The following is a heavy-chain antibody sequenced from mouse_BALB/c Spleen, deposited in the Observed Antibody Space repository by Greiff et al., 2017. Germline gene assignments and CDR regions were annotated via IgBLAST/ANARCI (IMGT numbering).Heavy chain of an antibody. CDR3: NVLSTVAPFAY. CDR1: GFNIKDYY. V-gene: IGHV14-4*02. D-gene: IGHD1-1*01. CDR2: IDPENGDT. Sequence: VQLKQSGAELVRSGASVKLSCTASGFNIKDYYMHWVKQRPEQGLEWIGWIDPENGDTEYAPKFQGKATMTADTSSNTAYLQLSSLTSEDTAVYYCNVLSTVAPFAYWGQGTLVTVSA. J-gene: IGHJ3*01.